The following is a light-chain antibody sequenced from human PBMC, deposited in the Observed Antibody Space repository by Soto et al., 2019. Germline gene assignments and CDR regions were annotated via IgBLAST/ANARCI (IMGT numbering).Light chain of an antibody. J-gene: IGKJ3*01. V-gene: IGKV3-11*01. Sequence: EIVLTQSPATLSLSLGERATLSCRASQSIGSYLAWYQHKLGQPPRLLIYDASNRATGIPVRFSGSGSGTYFTLTISSLEPEDFAVYYCQQRRTWPPFSFGPGTKVDIK. CDR2: DAS. CDR1: QSIGSY. CDR3: QQRRTWPPFS.